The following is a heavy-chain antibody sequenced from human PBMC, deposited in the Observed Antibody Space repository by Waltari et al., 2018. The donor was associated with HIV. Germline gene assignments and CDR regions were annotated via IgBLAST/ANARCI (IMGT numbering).Heavy chain of an antibody. J-gene: IGHJ3*02. CDR1: GFTLRSYW. V-gene: IGHV3-74*01. D-gene: IGHD4-17*01. CDR3: ARENTMTYYDALDI. Sequence: EVQLVESGGGLVQPGGTLRISCAASGFTLRSYWMHWVRQAPGKGLLWVSCISSDGSTTNYADSVKGRLTISRDNAKNTLYLQMNSLRADDTAVYYCARENTMTYYDALDIWGQGTMVTVSS. CDR2: ISSDGSTT.